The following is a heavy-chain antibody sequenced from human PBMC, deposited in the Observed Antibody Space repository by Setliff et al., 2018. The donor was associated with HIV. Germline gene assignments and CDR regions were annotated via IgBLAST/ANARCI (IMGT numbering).Heavy chain of an antibody. CDR1: GGSISSSNYY. CDR2: IYYDGRT. Sequence: SETLSLTCTVSGGSISSSNYYWGWIRQPPGKGLEWIGSIYYDGRTFYNPSLKSRLTISVDTSKNQFSLSLNSVTAADTAVYFCARGGAVSADFDSWGQGTLVTVSS. J-gene: IGHJ5*01. CDR3: ARGGAVSADFDS. D-gene: IGHD3-16*01. V-gene: IGHV4-39*07.